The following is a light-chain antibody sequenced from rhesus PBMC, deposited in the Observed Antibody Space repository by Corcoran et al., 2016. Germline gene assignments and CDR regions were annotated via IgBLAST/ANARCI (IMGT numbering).Light chain of an antibody. CDR1: QGIGRY. Sequence: DIQMTQSPSSLSASVGDTVTITCRASQGIGRYLNWFQQQPGRAPKFLVYDASRLGSGVPSRFSGSGSGTDFTLTITSLRPEDFGTYSCMQRNSYPYSFGQETKVEIK. CDR3: MQRNSYPYS. V-gene: IGKV1-28*02. J-gene: IGKJ2*01. CDR2: DAS.